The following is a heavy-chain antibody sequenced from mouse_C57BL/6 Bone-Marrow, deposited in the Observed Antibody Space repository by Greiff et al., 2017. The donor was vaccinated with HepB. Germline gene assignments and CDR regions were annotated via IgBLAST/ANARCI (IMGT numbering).Heavy chain of an antibody. J-gene: IGHJ4*01. Sequence: QVQLQQSGPGLVQPSQSLSITCTVSGFSLTSYGVHWVRQSPGKGLEWLGVIWSGGSTDYNAAFISRLSISKDNSKSQVFFKMNSLQADDTAIYYCATLYDYDGGYYAMDYWGQGTSVTVSS. V-gene: IGHV2-2*01. CDR2: IWSGGST. CDR3: ATLYDYDGGYYAMDY. CDR1: GFSLTSYG. D-gene: IGHD2-4*01.